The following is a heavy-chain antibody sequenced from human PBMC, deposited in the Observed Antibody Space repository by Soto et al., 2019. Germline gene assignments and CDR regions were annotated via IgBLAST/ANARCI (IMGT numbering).Heavy chain of an antibody. CDR2: IYYSGST. J-gene: IGHJ6*02. CDR1: SSPIIKTSYV. CDR3: ANIVVVPAAMFGDYYYYGMDV. V-gene: IGHV4-39*01. D-gene: IGHD2-2*01. Sequence: LVLSCTVSSSPIIKTSYVCGSIGPQPGKGGDGFGSIYYSGSTYYNPSLKSRVTISVDTSKNQFSLKLSSVTAADTAVYYCANIVVVPAAMFGDYYYYGMDVWGQGTTVTVSS.